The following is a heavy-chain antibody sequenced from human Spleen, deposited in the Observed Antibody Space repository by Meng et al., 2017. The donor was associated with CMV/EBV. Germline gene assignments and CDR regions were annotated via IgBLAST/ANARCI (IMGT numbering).Heavy chain of an antibody. CDR2: IVVGSGNT. V-gene: IGHV1-58*01. Sequence: SVKVSCKASGFTFTSSAVQWVRQARGQRLEWIGWIVVGSGNTNYAQKFQERVTITRDMSTSTAYMELSSLRSEDTAVYYCARGVDPDYGDYGDYWGQGTLVTVSS. CDR3: ARGVDPDYGDYGDY. CDR1: GFTFTSSA. D-gene: IGHD4-17*01. J-gene: IGHJ4*02.